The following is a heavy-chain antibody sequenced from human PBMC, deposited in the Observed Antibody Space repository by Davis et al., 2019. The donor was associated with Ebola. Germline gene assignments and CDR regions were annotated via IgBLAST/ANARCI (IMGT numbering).Heavy chain of an antibody. V-gene: IGHV4-34*01. Sequence: SETLSLTCAVYGGSFRGYYWSWIRQPPGKGLEWIGEINHSGSTNYNPSLKSRVTISVDTSKNQFSLKLSSVTAADTAVYYCARRRYFDKGYWFDPWGQGTLVTVSS. CDR2: INHSGST. J-gene: IGHJ5*02. CDR3: ARRRYFDKGYWFDP. CDR1: GGSFRGYY. D-gene: IGHD3-9*01.